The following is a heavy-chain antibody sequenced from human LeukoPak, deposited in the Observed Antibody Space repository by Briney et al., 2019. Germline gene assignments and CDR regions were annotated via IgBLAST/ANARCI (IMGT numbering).Heavy chain of an antibody. Sequence: SETLSLTCAVYGGSFSGYYWSWIRQPPGKGLEWIGYIYYSGSTNYNPSLKSRVTISVDTSKNQFSLKLSSVTAADTAVYYCAREGRQQLVRDAFDIWGQGTMVTVSS. V-gene: IGHV4-59*01. CDR2: IYYSGST. D-gene: IGHD6-13*01. J-gene: IGHJ3*02. CDR3: AREGRQQLVRDAFDI. CDR1: GGSFSGYY.